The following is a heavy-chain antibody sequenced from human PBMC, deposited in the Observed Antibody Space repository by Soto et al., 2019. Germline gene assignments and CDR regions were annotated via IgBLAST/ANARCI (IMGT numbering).Heavy chain of an antibody. V-gene: IGHV1-18*01. Sequence: QVQLVQSGAEVKKPGASVKVSCKASGYTFTNYGISWVRQAPGQGLEWMGWISAYNGNTNYAQKVQGRVTMTTDTSTSTAYLELRSLKSDDTAVYYCVRDSCTGSGCSCYLDYWGQGTLVIVSS. D-gene: IGHD2-15*01. CDR3: VRDSCTGSGCSCYLDY. J-gene: IGHJ4*02. CDR1: GYTFTNYG. CDR2: ISAYNGNT.